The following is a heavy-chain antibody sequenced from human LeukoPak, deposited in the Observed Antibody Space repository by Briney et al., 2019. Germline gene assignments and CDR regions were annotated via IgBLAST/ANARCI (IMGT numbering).Heavy chain of an antibody. Sequence: GGSLRLSCVASGFTFNSNWMSWVRQALGKGLEWVANIKQDGSEKWYVDSVKGRFTISRDNAKNSLSLQMNSLRAEDTAVYYCARDKYYDRYFDSWGQGTLVTVSS. CDR1: GFTFNSNW. CDR3: ARDKYYDRYFDS. CDR2: IKQDGSEK. D-gene: IGHD3-22*01. V-gene: IGHV3-7*01. J-gene: IGHJ4*02.